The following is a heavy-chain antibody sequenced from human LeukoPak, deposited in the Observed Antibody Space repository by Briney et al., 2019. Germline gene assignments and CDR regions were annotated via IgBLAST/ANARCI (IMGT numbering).Heavy chain of an antibody. D-gene: IGHD2-21*02. CDR1: AFTLGDWY. CDR3: ACDFRYLGHDF. CDR2: ISNIGTTT. V-gene: IGHV3-11*01. Sequence: GGCQRLSCTASAFTLGDWYMSWIRQAPGKGLDWISYISNIGTTTYYAESVKGRFTISRDNAKNSLYLQMNSLRAEDTAVYYCACDFRYLGHDFWGQGTLVTVSS. J-gene: IGHJ4*02.